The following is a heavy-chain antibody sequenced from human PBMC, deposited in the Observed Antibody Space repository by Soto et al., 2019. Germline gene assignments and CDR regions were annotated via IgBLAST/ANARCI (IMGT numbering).Heavy chain of an antibody. Sequence: ASVKVSCKASGYTFASYAINWVRLAPGQGLEWMGWMNGDRDNTGCRQRFQGRLTMTKDTSKSTAYMELSSLTSEDRAVYYCARRTIAHWYFDLWGCGTLVTVSS. D-gene: IGHD1-1*01. V-gene: IGHV1-8*01. CDR2: MNGDRDNT. J-gene: IGHJ2*01. CDR1: GYTFASYA. CDR3: ARRTIAHWYFDL.